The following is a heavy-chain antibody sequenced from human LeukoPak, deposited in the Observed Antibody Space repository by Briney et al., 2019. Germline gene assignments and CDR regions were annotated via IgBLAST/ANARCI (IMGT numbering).Heavy chain of an antibody. J-gene: IGHJ3*02. CDR3: ARETGRRLRWLEWGFQAFDI. CDR2: IIPIFGTA. V-gene: IGHV1-69*06. D-gene: IGHD4-17*01. CDR1: GGTFSSYA. Sequence: GASVKVSCKASGGTFSSYAISWVRQAPGQGLEWMGGIIPIFGTANYAQKFQGRVTITADKSTSTAYMELSSLRSEDTAVYYCARETGRRLRWLEWGFQAFDIWGQGTMVTVSS.